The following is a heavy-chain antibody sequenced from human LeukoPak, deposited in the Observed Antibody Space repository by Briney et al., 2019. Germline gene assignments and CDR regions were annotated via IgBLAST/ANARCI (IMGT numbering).Heavy chain of an antibody. J-gene: IGHJ4*02. V-gene: IGHV5-51*01. CDR3: ARPVLNSGSYYLDY. D-gene: IGHD1-26*01. CDR2: IYPGDSDT. CDR1: GYSFSSYW. Sequence: GEPLKISCKGSGYSFSSYWIDWVRQMPGKGLEWMGIIYPGDSDTRYSPSFQGQVTISADKSISTAYLQWSSLKASDTAMYYCARPVLNSGSYYLDYWGQGTLVTVSS.